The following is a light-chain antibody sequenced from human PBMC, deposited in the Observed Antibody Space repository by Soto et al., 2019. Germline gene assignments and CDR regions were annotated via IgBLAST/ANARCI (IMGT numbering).Light chain of an antibody. V-gene: IGKV3-11*01. CDR2: DAS. J-gene: IGKJ2*01. Sequence: EIVLTQSPATLSLSPGERATLSCRASQSVSSSLAWYHQKPGQAPRLLIYDASNRAPGIPARFSGSGSGTDFTLTISSLEPEDFAVYYCQQRGDWPRTFGQGTKLEIK. CDR3: QQRGDWPRT. CDR1: QSVSSS.